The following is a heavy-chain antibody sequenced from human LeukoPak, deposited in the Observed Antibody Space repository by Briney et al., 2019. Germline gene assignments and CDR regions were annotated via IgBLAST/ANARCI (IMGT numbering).Heavy chain of an antibody. D-gene: IGHD6-13*01. CDR1: GGSVNSNY. V-gene: IGHV3-53*01. CDR3: ARLTADGRLYFVD. CDR2: LYNTGNT. Sequence: PGGSLRLSCAASGGSVNSNYLSWVRQAPGKGLEWVSNLYNTGNTDYTNSVKSRFSISIDNSKNTLFLHMNSLRAEDTAVYYCARLTADGRLYFVDWGPGTLVTVSS. J-gene: IGHJ4*02.